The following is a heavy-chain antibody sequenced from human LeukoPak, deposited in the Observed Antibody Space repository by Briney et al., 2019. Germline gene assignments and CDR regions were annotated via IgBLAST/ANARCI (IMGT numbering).Heavy chain of an antibody. CDR1: GGSFSGYY. Sequence: PSETLSLTCAVYGGSFSGYYWSWIRQPPGKGLEWIGEINHSGSTNYNPSLKSRVTISVDTSKNQFSLKLSSVTAADTAVYYCARVRGPTTPFDYWGQGTLVTVSS. CDR3: ARVRGPTTPFDY. V-gene: IGHV4-34*01. D-gene: IGHD1-1*01. J-gene: IGHJ4*02. CDR2: INHSGST.